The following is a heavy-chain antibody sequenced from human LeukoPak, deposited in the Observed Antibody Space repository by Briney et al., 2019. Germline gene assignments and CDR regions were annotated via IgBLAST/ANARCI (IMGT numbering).Heavy chain of an antibody. CDR1: GYTFTSYA. J-gene: IGHJ4*02. CDR2: INTNTGNP. Sequence: ASVKVSCKASGYTFTSYAMNWVRQAPGQGLEWMGWINTNTGNPTYAQGFTGRFVFSLDTSVSTAYLQISSLKAEDTAVYYCARDLIREGASYEDYWGQGTLVTVSS. D-gene: IGHD1-26*01. CDR3: ARDLIREGASYEDY. V-gene: IGHV7-4-1*02.